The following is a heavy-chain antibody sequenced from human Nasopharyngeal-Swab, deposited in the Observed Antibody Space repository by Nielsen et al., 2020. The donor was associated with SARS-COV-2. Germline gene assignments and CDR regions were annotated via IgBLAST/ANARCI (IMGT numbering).Heavy chain of an antibody. D-gene: IGHD2-2*01. CDR3: ARHHCSSTSCYVDFDY. V-gene: IGHV5-10-1*01. J-gene: IGHJ4*02. CDR1: VYSFTIYC. Sequence: KVSCKVSVYSFTIYCISWVRQMPGKGLEWMGRIDPSDSYTNYTPSFQGHVTISADKSISTAYLQWSSLKASDTAMYYCARHHCSSTSCYVDFDYWGQGTLVTVSS. CDR2: IDPSDSYT.